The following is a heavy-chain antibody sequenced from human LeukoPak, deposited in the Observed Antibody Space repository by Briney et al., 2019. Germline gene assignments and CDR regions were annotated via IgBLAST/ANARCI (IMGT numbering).Heavy chain of an antibody. CDR2: INSVGSYK. D-gene: IGHD3-16*01. J-gene: IGHJ4*02. V-gene: IGHV3-21*01. Sequence: GGSLRLSCAASGFTFSDYSMNWVRQAPGKGLEWVSSINSVGSYKSHSDSVKGRFTISRDNAKNSLYLQMDSLRAEDTALYYCARELGGHQYCDYWGQGTLVTVSS. CDR1: GFTFSDYS. CDR3: ARELGGHQYCDY.